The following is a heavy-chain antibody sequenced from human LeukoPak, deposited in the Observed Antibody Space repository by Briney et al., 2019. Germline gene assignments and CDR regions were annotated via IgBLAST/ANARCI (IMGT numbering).Heavy chain of an antibody. D-gene: IGHD6-19*01. J-gene: IGHJ4*02. CDR1: GFTFSSYA. CDR2: ISYDGSNK. CDR3: ARGGGWYAPFSYYFDY. Sequence: PGGSLRLSCAASGFTFSSYAMHWVRQAPGKGLEWVAVISYDGSNKYYADSVKGRFTISRDNSKNTLYLQMNSLRAEDTAAYYCARGGGWYAPFSYYFDYWGQGTLVTVSS. V-gene: IGHV3-30-3*01.